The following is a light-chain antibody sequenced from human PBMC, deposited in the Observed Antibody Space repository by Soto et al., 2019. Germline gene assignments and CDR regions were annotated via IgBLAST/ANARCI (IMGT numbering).Light chain of an antibody. CDR1: QSFSSNS. CDR3: QQYDSSPWT. J-gene: IGKJ1*01. CDR2: GAS. Sequence: EIVLTQSAGTLSLSPGERATLSCRASQSFSSNSLAWYQQRPGQAPRLLIYGASSRATGIPDRFSGSGSGTDFTLTISRLEPEDFAVYYCQQYDSSPWTFGQGTKV. V-gene: IGKV3-20*01.